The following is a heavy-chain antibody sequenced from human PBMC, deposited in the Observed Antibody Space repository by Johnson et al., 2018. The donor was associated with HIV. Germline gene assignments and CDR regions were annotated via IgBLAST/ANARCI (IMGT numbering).Heavy chain of an antibody. V-gene: IGHV3-30*14. CDR3: ASSSPYSGSYGDAFDI. D-gene: IGHD1-26*01. Sequence: QMQLVESGGGVVQPGRSLRLSCAASGFTFSSYAMHWVRQAPGKGLEWVAVISYDGSNKYYADSVKGRFTISRDNSKNTLYLQMNSLRVEDTAVYYCASSSPYSGSYGDAFDIWGQGTLVTVSS. CDR2: ISYDGSNK. J-gene: IGHJ3*02. CDR1: GFTFSSYA.